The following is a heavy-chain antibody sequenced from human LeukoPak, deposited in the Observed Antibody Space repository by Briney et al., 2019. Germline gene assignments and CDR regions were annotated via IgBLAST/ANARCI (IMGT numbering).Heavy chain of an antibody. CDR2: FSSSSSYI. D-gene: IGHD1-26*01. Sequence: GGPLSFSCAASGFPLRGNSMNWVRQAPGKGLEGFSPFSSSSSYIYYADSVKGRFTISRDNAKKSLYLQMNSLRVEDTAVYYCARAYSERYGLGYYYMDVWGKGTTVTVSS. V-gene: IGHV3-21*01. J-gene: IGHJ6*03. CDR1: GFPLRGNS. CDR3: ARAYSERYGLGYYYMDV.